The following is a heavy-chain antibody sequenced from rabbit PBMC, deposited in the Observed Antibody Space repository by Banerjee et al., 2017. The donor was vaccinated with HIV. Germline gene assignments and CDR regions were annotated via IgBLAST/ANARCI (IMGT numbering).Heavy chain of an antibody. CDR1: GFSFSSSYD. V-gene: IGHV1S45*01. D-gene: IGHD4-2*01. J-gene: IGHJ6*01. CDR3: ARDRDWTLDL. CDR2: INTNSGNA. Sequence: QEQLEESGGDLVKPEGSLTLTCTASGFSFSSSYDMCWVRQAPGKGLEWIACINTNSGNAVYASWAKGRFTISKTSSTTLTLQMTSLTAADTATYFCARDRDWTLDLWGPGTLVTVS.